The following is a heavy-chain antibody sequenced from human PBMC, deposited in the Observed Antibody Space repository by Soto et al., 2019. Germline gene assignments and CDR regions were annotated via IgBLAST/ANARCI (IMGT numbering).Heavy chain of an antibody. V-gene: IGHV4-30-4*01. CDR2: IYYSGST. CDR3: ATAPSDYDSSGPDY. CDR1: GGSISSGDYY. Sequence: QVQLQESGPGLVKPSQTLSLTCTVSGGSISSGDYYWSWIRQPPGKGLEWIGYIYYSGSTYYNPSLKSRVTISVDTSKNQFSLKLSSVTAADTAVYYCATAPSDYDSSGPDYWAREPWSPSPQ. J-gene: IGHJ4*02. D-gene: IGHD3-22*01.